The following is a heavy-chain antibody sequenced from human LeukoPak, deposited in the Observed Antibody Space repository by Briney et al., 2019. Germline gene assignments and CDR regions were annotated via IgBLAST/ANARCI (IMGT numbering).Heavy chain of an antibody. V-gene: IGHV4-59*01. CDR2: IYNSGST. Sequence: SETLSLTCTVSGGSIGSYYWSWIRQPPGKGLEWIGYIYNSGSTNYSPSLKSRVSISVDTPKNQFSLRLRSVTAADTAVYYCARDHGGQTGGAFDIWGQGTMVTVSS. CDR3: ARDHGGQTGGAFDI. CDR1: GGSIGSYY. J-gene: IGHJ3*02. D-gene: IGHD4-23*01.